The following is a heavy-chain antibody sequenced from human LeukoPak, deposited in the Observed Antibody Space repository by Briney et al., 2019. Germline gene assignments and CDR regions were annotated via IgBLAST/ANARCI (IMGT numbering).Heavy chain of an antibody. CDR3: ARGHYGSGSYGAFDI. CDR2: IYSSGST. J-gene: IGHJ3*02. V-gene: IGHV4-4*07. D-gene: IGHD3-10*01. Sequence: SETLSLTCTVSGASISRYYWSWIRQPAGKGLEWIGHIYSSGSTNYNPSLKSRVTISVDTSKNQFSLKLISVTAADTAVYYCARGHYGSGSYGAFDIWGQGTMVTVSS. CDR1: GASISRYY.